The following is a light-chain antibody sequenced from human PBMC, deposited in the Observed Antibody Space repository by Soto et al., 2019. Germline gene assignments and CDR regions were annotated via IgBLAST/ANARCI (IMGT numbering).Light chain of an antibody. Sequence: QAVVTQPPSASGTPGQRVSISCSGSNSNIGSSAVNWYMQLPGTAPKLLIYSDNQRPSGVPDRFSGSKSGSSASLAISGLQPEDEADYYCSAWDDSLNGRLFGGGTQLTVL. CDR2: SDN. J-gene: IGLJ2*01. CDR1: NSNIGSSA. CDR3: SAWDDSLNGRL. V-gene: IGLV1-44*01.